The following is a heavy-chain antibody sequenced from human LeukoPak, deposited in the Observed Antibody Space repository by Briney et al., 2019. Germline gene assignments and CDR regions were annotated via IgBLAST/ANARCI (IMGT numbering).Heavy chain of an antibody. CDR3: ARDETPTNGYDSHDF. CDR1: GFTFSSYW. Sequence: PGGSLRLSCAASGFTFSSYWMSWVRQAPGKGLEWVANIRQDGSDKYYVGSVKGRFTISRDNAKNSLYLQMNSLRAEDTAVYYCARDETPTNGYDSHDFWGQGTLVTVST. J-gene: IGHJ4*02. CDR2: IRQDGSDK. D-gene: IGHD5-12*01. V-gene: IGHV3-7*01.